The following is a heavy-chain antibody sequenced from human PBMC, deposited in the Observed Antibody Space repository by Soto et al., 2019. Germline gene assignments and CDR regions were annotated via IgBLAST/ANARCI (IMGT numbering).Heavy chain of an antibody. CDR3: TRQLLLWFGDQYDAFDI. CDR2: VRSKANSYAT. Sequence: EVQLVESGGGFVQPGGSLKLSCAASGFSFSGSAMHWVRQASGKGLEWVGRVRSKANSYATAYAASVKGRFTISRDDSTNTAYPQMNSLNTEDTAVYYCTRQLLLWFGDQYDAFDIWGKGTMVTVSS. J-gene: IGHJ3*02. D-gene: IGHD3-10*01. CDR1: GFSFSGSA. V-gene: IGHV3-73*01.